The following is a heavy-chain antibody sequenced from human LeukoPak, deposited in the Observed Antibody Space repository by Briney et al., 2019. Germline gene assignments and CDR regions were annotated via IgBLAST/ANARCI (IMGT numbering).Heavy chain of an antibody. J-gene: IGHJ3*02. CDR3: ATIIKPSYSRGAFDI. D-gene: IGHD3-10*01. CDR2: INPSGGST. V-gene: IGHV1-46*01. CDR1: GYTFTSYY. Sequence: ASVKVSCKASGYTFTSYYMHWVRQAPGQGLEWMGIINPSGGSTSYAQKFQGRVTMTRDTSTSTVYMELSSLRSEDTAVYYCATIIKPSYSRGAFDIWGQGTMVTVSS.